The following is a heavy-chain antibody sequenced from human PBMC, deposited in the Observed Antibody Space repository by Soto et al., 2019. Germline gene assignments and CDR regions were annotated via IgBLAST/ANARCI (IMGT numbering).Heavy chain of an antibody. V-gene: IGHV3-30*18. CDR3: AKERRQLGAYYYYGMDV. CDR1: GFTFSSYG. Sequence: GGSLRLSCAASGFTFSSYGMHWVRQAPGKGLEWVAVISYDGSNKYYADSVKGRFTISRDNSKNTLYLQMNSLRAEDTAVYYCAKERRQLGAYYYYGMDVWGQGTTVTVSS. CDR2: ISYDGSNK. D-gene: IGHD6-6*01. J-gene: IGHJ6*02.